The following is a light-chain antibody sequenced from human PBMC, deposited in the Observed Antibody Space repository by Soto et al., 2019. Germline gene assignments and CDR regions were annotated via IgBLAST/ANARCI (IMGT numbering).Light chain of an antibody. V-gene: IGLV4-69*01. Sequence: QPVLTQSPSASAYLGASVKLTCTLSSGHSSYAIAWHQQQTEKGPRYLMKLNSDGSHNKGDGIPDRISGSSSGAERYLTIASLQSEDEADYYCQTWGTGIVVFGAGTKLTVL. CDR1: SGHSSYA. CDR2: LNSDGSH. CDR3: QTWGTGIVV. J-gene: IGLJ3*02.